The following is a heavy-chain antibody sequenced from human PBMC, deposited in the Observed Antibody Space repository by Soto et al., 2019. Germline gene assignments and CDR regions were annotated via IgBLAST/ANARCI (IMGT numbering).Heavy chain of an antibody. J-gene: IGHJ5*02. CDR3: ARGNIVGATLSWFDP. D-gene: IGHD1-26*01. Sequence: QVQLVQSGAEVKKPGASVKVSCKASGYTFSNYAIHWVRQAPGQRPEWMGWINAGNGDTKYSQKFQGRVTITRDTSASTAYMDLSSLRSEDTAVYHCARGNIVGATLSWFDPWGQGTLVTVSS. V-gene: IGHV1-3*01. CDR1: GYTFSNYA. CDR2: INAGNGDT.